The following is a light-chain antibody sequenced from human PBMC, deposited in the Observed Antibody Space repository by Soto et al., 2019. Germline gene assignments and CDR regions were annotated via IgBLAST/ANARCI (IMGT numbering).Light chain of an antibody. J-gene: IGLJ2*01. CDR3: QVWDTSTQTVV. V-gene: IGLV3-21*02. Sequence: SYELTQPPSVSVAPGQTARITCGGNNIGSKSVHWYQQKPGQAPVLVVYDDYDRPSGIPERFSGTNSGNTATLTISRVEAGDEADYYCQVWDTSTQTVVFGGGTKLTGL. CDR1: NIGSKS. CDR2: DDY.